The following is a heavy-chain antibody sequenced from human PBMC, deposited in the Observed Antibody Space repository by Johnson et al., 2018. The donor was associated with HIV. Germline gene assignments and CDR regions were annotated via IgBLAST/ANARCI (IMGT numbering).Heavy chain of an antibody. V-gene: IGHV3-15*02. J-gene: IGHJ3*02. CDR1: GFIFSHAW. Sequence: VQLVESGGALVKPGGSLRLSCAASGFIFSHAWMSWVRQAPGKGLEWVGRIKSKTDGGTIDYAAPVKGRFTISRDDSNNTLYVQMNSLKTEDTAVYYCATDRGYYDSSGYSRVFDIWGQGTMVTVSS. D-gene: IGHD3-22*01. CDR2: IKSKTDGGTI. CDR3: ATDRGYYDSSGYSRVFDI.